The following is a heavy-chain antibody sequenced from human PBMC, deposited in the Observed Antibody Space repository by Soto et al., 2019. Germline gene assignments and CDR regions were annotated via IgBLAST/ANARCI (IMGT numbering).Heavy chain of an antibody. J-gene: IGHJ4*02. Sequence: QVQLVQSGAEVKKPGSSVKVSCKASGGTFSSYTISWVRQAPGQGLEWMGRIIPILGIANYAQKFQGRVTMTADKSTSTAYVELSSLRSEDTAVYYSARGGGIAAPGGDYWGQGTLVTVSS. V-gene: IGHV1-69*02. CDR3: ARGGGIAAPGGDY. CDR2: IIPILGIA. CDR1: GGTFSSYT. D-gene: IGHD6-13*01.